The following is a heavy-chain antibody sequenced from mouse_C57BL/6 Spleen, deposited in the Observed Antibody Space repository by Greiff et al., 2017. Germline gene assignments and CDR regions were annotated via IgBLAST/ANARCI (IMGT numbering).Heavy chain of an antibody. CDR2: IRNKANNHAT. J-gene: IGHJ3*01. V-gene: IGHV6-6*01. D-gene: IGHD4-1*01. Sequence: EVKLMESGGGLVQPGGSMKLSCAASGFTFSDAWMDWVRQSPEKGLEWVAEIRNKANNHATYYAESVKGRFTISRDDSKSSVYLQMNSLRAEDTGIYYCTRDWDERFAYWGQGTLVTVSA. CDR1: GFTFSDAW. CDR3: TRDWDERFAY.